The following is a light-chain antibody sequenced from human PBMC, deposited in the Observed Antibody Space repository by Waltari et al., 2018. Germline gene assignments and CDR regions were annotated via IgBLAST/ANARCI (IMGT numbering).Light chain of an antibody. CDR1: SSDGGGYNY. Sequence: QSALTQPASVSGSPGQSITISCTGTSSDGGGYNYVSLYQQPPGKAPKLMIYEVSNRPSGVSNRFSGSKSGNTASLTISGLQAEDEADYYCSSYTSSSTLNVVFGGGTKLTVL. CDR3: SSYTSSSTLNVV. CDR2: EVS. V-gene: IGLV2-14*01. J-gene: IGLJ2*01.